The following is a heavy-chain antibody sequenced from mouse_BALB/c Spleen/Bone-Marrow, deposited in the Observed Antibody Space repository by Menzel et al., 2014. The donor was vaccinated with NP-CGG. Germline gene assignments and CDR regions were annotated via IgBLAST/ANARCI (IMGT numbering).Heavy chain of an antibody. Sequence: EVMLVESGPELVKPGSSVKMSCKTSGYSFTDYTIHWVKQSHGKSLEWIGDFNPNNGGTDYNQKFQDKATLTADKSSRTAFMEFRSLTFEDSAVYYCARARWYDYWGQGTTLTVSS. J-gene: IGHJ2*01. CDR2: FNPNNGGT. CDR3: ARARWYDY. V-gene: IGHV1-22*01. CDR1: GYSFTDYT. D-gene: IGHD1-1*02.